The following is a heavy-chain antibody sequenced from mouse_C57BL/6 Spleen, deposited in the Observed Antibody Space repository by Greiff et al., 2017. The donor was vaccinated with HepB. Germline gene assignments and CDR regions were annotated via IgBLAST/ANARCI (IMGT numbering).Heavy chain of an antibody. CDR3: ARDGGNLFAY. D-gene: IGHD1-1*02. J-gene: IGHJ3*01. Sequence: EVMLVESGGGLVKPGGSLKLSCAASGFTFSSYAMSWVRQTPEKRLEWVATISDGGSYTYYPDNVKGRFTISRDNAKNNLYLQMSHLKSEDTSMYYCARDGGNLFAYWGQGTLVTVSA. CDR2: ISDGGSYT. V-gene: IGHV5-4*01. CDR1: GFTFSSYA.